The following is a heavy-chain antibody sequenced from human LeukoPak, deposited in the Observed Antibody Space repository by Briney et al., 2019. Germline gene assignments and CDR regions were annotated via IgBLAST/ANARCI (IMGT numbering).Heavy chain of an antibody. CDR3: VRGLVKKLVRRQIYYYMDV. J-gene: IGHJ6*03. V-gene: IGHV4-34*01. D-gene: IGHD6-6*01. CDR1: GESVSDYY. Sequence: PSETLSLTCGISGESVSDYYWSWIRQTPGEGLEWIGEINQSGSPKYNPSLKSRVAIFVDTSSNQLSLNVTSVTAADTAVYYCVRGLVKKLVRRQIYYYMDVWGKGTTVIVSS. CDR2: INQSGSP.